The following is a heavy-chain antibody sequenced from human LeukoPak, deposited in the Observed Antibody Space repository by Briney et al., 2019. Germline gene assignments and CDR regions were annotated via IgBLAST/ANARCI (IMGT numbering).Heavy chain of an antibody. CDR1: GGSISSGSCY. CDR2: IYTSGST. Sequence: SQTLSVTCTVSGGSISSGSCYWSWIRQPAGKGLEWIGRIYTSGSTNYNPSLKSRVTIPVDTSKNQFSLKLSSVTAADTAVYYCATSNYDILTAYSLDFAYWGQAPLVTASS. V-gene: IGHV4-61*02. J-gene: IGHJ4*02. CDR3: ATSNYDILTAYSLDFAY. D-gene: IGHD3-9*01.